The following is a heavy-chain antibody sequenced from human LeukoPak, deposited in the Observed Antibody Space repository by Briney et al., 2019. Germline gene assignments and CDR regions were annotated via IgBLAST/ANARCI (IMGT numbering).Heavy chain of an antibody. J-gene: IGHJ6*02. CDR2: MNPNSGNT. CDR1: GYTFTSYD. CDR3: ARRYPTYYDILTLYYYYGMDA. V-gene: IGHV1-8*01. D-gene: IGHD3-9*01. Sequence: ASVKVSCKASGYTFTSYDINWVRQATGQGLEWMGWMNPNSGNTGYAQKFQGRVTMTRNTSISTAYMELSSLRSEDTAVYYCARRYPTYYDILTLYYYYGMDAWGQGTTVTVSS.